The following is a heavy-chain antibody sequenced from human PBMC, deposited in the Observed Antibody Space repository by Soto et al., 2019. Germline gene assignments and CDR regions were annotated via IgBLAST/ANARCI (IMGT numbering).Heavy chain of an antibody. V-gene: IGHV1-69*01. D-gene: IGHD6-6*01. CDR2: IIPIFGTA. Sequence: QVQLVQSGAEVKKPGSSVKVSCKASGGTFSSYAISWVRQAPGQGLEWMGGIIPIFGTANYAQKFQGRVTITADESTSTADMELSSPRSEDTAVYYCARGGVSGSSSLDYYYGMDVWGQGTTVTVSS. CDR3: ARGGVSGSSSLDYYYGMDV. CDR1: GGTFSSYA. J-gene: IGHJ6*02.